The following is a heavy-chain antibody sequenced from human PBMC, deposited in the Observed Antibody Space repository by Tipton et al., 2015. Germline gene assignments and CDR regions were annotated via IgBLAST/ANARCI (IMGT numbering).Heavy chain of an antibody. D-gene: IGHD3-22*01. J-gene: IGHJ3*02. Sequence: QLVQSGAEVKKPGESLKISCKGSGYTFTTHWIGWVRQMPGKGLEWMGIIYPRDSDTRYSPSFQGQVTFSADKSISTAYLHWSSLKASDTAMYYCARHVSFYYDTHGSDALDIWAQGTMVTVSS. CDR1: GYTFTTHW. CDR3: ARHVSFYYDTHGSDALDI. V-gene: IGHV5-51*01. CDR2: IYPRDSDT.